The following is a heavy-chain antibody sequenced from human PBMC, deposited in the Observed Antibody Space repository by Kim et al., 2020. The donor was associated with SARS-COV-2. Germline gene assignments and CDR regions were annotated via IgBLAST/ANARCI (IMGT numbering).Heavy chain of an antibody. Sequence: AASVNGRFTISRDKSKHTLYLQMNSLRAEDTSVYYCAKRRAVSGTLGFDYWGQGTLVTVSS. CDR3: AKRRAVSGTLGFDY. V-gene: IGHV3-23*01. D-gene: IGHD6-19*01. J-gene: IGHJ4*02.